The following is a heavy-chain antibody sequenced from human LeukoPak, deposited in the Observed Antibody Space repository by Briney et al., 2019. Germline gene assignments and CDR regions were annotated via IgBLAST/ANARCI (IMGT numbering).Heavy chain of an antibody. D-gene: IGHD3-10*01. CDR1: GGSISSYY. CDR3: ARETAYGSGYYYYYMDV. J-gene: IGHJ6*03. V-gene: IGHV4-4*07. Sequence: SETLSLTCTVSGGSISSYYWSWIRQPAGKGLEWIGRIYTSGSTNYNPSLKSRVTMSVDTSKNQFSLKLSSVTAADTAVYYCARETAYGSGYYYYYMDVWGKGTTVTVSS. CDR2: IYTSGST.